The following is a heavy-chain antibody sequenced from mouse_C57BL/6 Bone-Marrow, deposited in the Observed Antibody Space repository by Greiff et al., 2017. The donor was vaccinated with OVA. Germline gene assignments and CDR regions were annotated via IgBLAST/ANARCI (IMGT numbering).Heavy chain of an antibody. D-gene: IGHD2-10*01. CDR2: IYYSGTI. V-gene: IGHV3-5*01. J-gene: IGHJ2*01. CDR1: GISITTGNYR. Sequence: VQLKESGPGLAKPSQTLSLTCSVPGISITTGNYRWSWIRQFPGNKLEWIGYIYYSGTITYNPSLTSRTTITRDTPKNQFFLEMNSLTAEDTATYYCARDPYFGYFDYWGQGTTLTVSS. CDR3: ARDPYFGYFDY.